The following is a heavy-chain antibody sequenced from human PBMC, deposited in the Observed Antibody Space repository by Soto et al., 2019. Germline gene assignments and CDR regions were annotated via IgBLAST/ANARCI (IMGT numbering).Heavy chain of an antibody. CDR1: GGSISGYY. V-gene: IGHV4-59*08. Sequence: QVQLQESGPGLVKPSETLSLTCTVSGGSISGYYWSWIRQSPGKGLEWIGYISDSGSTNYNPSLGSRVTISVDTSKNQFSLKLNSVTAADTAVYYCASQRWQPLVGLWGRGTLVTVSS. J-gene: IGHJ2*01. CDR2: ISDSGST. CDR3: ASQRWQPLVGL.